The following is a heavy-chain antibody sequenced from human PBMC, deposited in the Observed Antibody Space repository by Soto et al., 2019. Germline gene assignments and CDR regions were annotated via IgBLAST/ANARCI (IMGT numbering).Heavy chain of an antibody. CDR3: ARDLGGLGDPFDN. J-gene: IGHJ4*02. D-gene: IGHD3-16*01. Sequence: QVHLVQSGAEVKKAGASVKVSCKASGYTFTGYYIHWVRQAPGQGFEWVGWINPSTGGTSYPQKFQGRVTVTRDTSISTAYMELTRLRSNDTAVYYCARDLGGLGDPFDNWGQGTRVTVFS. V-gene: IGHV1-2*02. CDR1: GYTFTGYY. CDR2: INPSTGGT.